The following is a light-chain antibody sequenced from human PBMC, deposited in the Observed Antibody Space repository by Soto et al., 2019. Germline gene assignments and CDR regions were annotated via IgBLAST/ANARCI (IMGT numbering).Light chain of an antibody. CDR2: NAS. J-gene: IGKJ1*01. Sequence: EIVLTQSPATLSLSPGERATLSCRASQSVSSYIAWYQQKPGQAPRLLIYNASNRATGIPVRFSGSGSGTDFTLTISSLEPEDFAVYYCQHRITFGQGTKVEIK. CDR1: QSVSSY. CDR3: QHRIT. V-gene: IGKV3-11*01.